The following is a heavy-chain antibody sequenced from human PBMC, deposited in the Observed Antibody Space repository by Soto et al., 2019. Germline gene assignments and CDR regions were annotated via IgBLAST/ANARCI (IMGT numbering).Heavy chain of an antibody. D-gene: IGHD6-13*01. Sequence: GGSLRLSCAASGFTFSSYDMHWVRQATGKGLEWVSAIGTAGDTYYPGSVKGRFTISRENAKNSLYLQMNSLRAEDTAVYYCARVLNSSWYAYYYYYGMDVWGQGTTVTVSS. CDR2: IGTAGDT. CDR3: ARVLNSSWYAYYYYYGMDV. CDR1: GFTFSSYD. V-gene: IGHV3-13*01. J-gene: IGHJ6*02.